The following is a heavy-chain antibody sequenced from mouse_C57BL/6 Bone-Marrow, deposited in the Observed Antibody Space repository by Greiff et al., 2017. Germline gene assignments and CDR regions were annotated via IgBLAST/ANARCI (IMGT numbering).Heavy chain of an antibody. J-gene: IGHJ1*03. Sequence: QVQLKQSGAELVRPGASVTLSCKASGYTFTDYEMHWVKQTPVHGLEWIGAIDPETGGTAYNQKFKGKAILTADKSSSTAYMELRSLTSEDSAVYYCTPITTVVADWYFDVWGTGTTVTVSS. CDR3: TPITTVVADWYFDV. CDR1: GYTFTDYE. CDR2: IDPETGGT. V-gene: IGHV1-15*01. D-gene: IGHD1-1*01.